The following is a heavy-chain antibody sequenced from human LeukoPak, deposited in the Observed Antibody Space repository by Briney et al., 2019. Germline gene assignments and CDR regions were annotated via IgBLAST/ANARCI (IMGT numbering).Heavy chain of an antibody. CDR1: GYTFTSYG. CDR3: ARDAYRSGGSCWPRFDP. CDR2: ISAYNGNT. J-gene: IGHJ5*02. D-gene: IGHD2-15*01. Sequence: ASVKVSCKASGYTFTSYGISWVRQAPGQGLEWMGWISAYNGNTNYAQKLQGRVTMTTDTSTSTAYMELRSLRSDDTAVYYWARDAYRSGGSCWPRFDPWGQGTLVTVSS. V-gene: IGHV1-18*04.